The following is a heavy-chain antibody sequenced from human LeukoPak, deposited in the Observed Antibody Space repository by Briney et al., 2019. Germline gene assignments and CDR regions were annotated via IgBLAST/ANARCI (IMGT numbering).Heavy chain of an antibody. Sequence: GGSLRLSCVASGFTFTSYGMHWVRQAPGKGLEWVALIRHDGNDKYYADSVKGRFTISRDNAKNSLYLQMNSLRAEDTAVYYCAMRGDILVIPATYMFDYWGQGTLVTVSS. CDR3: AMRGDILVIPATYMFDY. CDR1: GFTFTSYG. D-gene: IGHD2-2*01. CDR2: IRHDGNDK. V-gene: IGHV3-30*02. J-gene: IGHJ4*02.